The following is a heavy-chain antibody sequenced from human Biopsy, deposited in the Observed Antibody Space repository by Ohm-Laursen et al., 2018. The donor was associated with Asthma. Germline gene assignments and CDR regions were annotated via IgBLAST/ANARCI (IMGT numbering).Heavy chain of an antibody. CDR3: AKRGSYFDY. V-gene: IGHV3-30*18. J-gene: IGHJ4*02. D-gene: IGHD1-26*01. CDR2: MSLDGRQT. Sequence: SLRLSCAASGFSFNSYGMHWVRQAPGKGLEWVAVMSLDGRQTYYADSVKGRFTISRDKSKNTLYMQMNSLRAEDTAVYYCAKRGSYFDYWGQGTLVTVSS. CDR1: GFSFNSYG.